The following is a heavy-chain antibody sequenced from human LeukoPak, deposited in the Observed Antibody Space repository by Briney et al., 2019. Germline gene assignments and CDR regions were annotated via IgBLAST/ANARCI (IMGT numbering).Heavy chain of an antibody. CDR2: IYHSGST. D-gene: IGHD1-26*01. J-gene: IGHJ4*02. Sequence: SETLSLTCAVSGYSISSGYYWGWIRQPTGKGLEWIGSIYHSGSTYYNPSLKSRVTISVDTSKNQFSLKLSSVTAADTAVYYCARAPRVGATVWFDYWGQGTLVTVSS. CDR3: ARAPRVGATVWFDY. CDR1: GYSISSGYY. V-gene: IGHV4-38-2*01.